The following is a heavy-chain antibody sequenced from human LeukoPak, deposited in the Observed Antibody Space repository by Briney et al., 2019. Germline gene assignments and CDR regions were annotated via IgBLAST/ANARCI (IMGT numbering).Heavy chain of an antibody. V-gene: IGHV4-39*01. CDR1: GGSISSSSYY. CDR2: IYYSGST. J-gene: IGHJ2*01. Sequence: SETLSLTCTVSGGSISSSSYYWGWIRQPPGKGLEWIGSIYYSGSTYYNPSLKSRVTISVDTSKNQFSLKLSSVTAADTAVYYCARLPLGYFDLWGRGTLVTVSS. CDR3: ARLPLGYFDL.